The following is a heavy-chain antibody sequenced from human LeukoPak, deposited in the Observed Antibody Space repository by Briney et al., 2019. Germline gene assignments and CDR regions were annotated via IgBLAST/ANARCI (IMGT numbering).Heavy chain of an antibody. CDR1: GDSISSSSYY. CDR3: ARSPGGVNNWFDP. Sequence: SETLSLTCTVSGDSISSSSYYWGWIRQPPGKRLEWIGSIYYSGSTYYNPSLKSRVTISVDTSKNQFSLKLSSVTAADTAVYYCARSPGGVNNWFDPWGQGTLVTVSS. CDR2: IYYSGST. D-gene: IGHD2-8*01. J-gene: IGHJ5*02. V-gene: IGHV4-39*07.